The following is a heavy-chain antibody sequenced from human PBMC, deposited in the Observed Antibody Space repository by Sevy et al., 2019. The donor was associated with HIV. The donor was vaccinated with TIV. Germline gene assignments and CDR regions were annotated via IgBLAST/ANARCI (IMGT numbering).Heavy chain of an antibody. CDR1: GFSFSNYN. J-gene: IGHJ4*02. D-gene: IGHD1-26*01. CDR2: ITGSIDYI. CDR3: AKWDADRRWYFDY. V-gene: IGHV3-21*06. Sequence: GGSLRLSCAASGFSFSNYNMNWVRQAPGKGLEWVSSITGSIDYIYYAGSVKGRFTISRDNAKNSLCLRMNSLKTEDTAVYYCAKWDADRRWYFDYWGQGILVTVSS.